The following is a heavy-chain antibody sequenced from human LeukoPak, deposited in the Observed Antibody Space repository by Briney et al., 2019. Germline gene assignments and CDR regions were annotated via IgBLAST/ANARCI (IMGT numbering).Heavy chain of an antibody. J-gene: IGHJ5*02. CDR1: GGSIINYF. V-gene: IGHV4-59*01. Sequence: PSETLSLTRTVSGGSIINYFWSWIRQPPGKGLEWIGYIYSSGSTNYNPSLKSRVTISIDTSQNQFSLKLNSVTAADTAVYFCARSPPLDLGRSQWFDPWGQGTLVTVSS. CDR2: IYSSGST. D-gene: IGHD3-16*01. CDR3: ARSPPLDLGRSQWFDP.